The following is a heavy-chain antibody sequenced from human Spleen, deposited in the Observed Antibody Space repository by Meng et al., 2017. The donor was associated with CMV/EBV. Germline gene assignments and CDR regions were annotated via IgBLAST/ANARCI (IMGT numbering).Heavy chain of an antibody. D-gene: IGHD2-15*01. J-gene: IGHJ4*02. Sequence: ASVKVSCKASGGTFSRHPISWVRQAPGQGLEWMGGIIPNSGGTNYAQKFQGRVTMTRDRSISTAYMELSRLRSDDTAVYYCARGGPSSGASSDYFDYWGQGTLVTVSS. V-gene: IGHV1-2*02. CDR3: ARGGPSSGASSDYFDY. CDR2: IIPNSGGT. CDR1: GGTFSRHP.